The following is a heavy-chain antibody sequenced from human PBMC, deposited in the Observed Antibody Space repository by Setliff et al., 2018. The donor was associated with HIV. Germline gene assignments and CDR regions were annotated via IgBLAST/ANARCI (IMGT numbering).Heavy chain of an antibody. CDR3: ILLGMHGAFDI. J-gene: IGHJ3*02. CDR2: IRGKTDGGTT. Sequence: GGSLRLSCVASGFTFSNAKMSWVRQAPGKGLEWVGLIRGKTDGGTTDYASPVKGRFTISRDDSKNTLYLQMNSLKTEDTAVYYCILLGMHGAFDIWGQGTMVTVSS. CDR1: GFTFSNAK. D-gene: IGHD7-27*01. V-gene: IGHV3-15*01.